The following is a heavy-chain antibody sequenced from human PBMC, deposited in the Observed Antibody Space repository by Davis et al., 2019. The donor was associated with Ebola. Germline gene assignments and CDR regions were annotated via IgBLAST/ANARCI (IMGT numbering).Heavy chain of an antibody. CDR3: AKSGGSSGWYYFDY. CDR1: GFRFSDYY. Sequence: PGGSLRLSCAASGFRFSDYYMNWIRQAPGKGLECISYISTTGSTTYYADSVKGRFTISRDNSQNTLYLQMNSLRAEDTAVYYCAKSGGSSGWYYFDYWGQGTLVTVSS. V-gene: IGHV3-11*01. D-gene: IGHD6-19*01. J-gene: IGHJ4*02. CDR2: ISTTGSTT.